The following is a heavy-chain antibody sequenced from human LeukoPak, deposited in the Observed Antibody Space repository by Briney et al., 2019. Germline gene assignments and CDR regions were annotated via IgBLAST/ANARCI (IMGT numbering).Heavy chain of an antibody. CDR3: ARLQSTGWYDN. CDR2: IYYSGST. V-gene: IGHV4-59*08. D-gene: IGHD6-19*01. J-gene: IGHJ4*02. CDR1: GGSISSYY. Sequence: PSETLSLTCTVSGGSISSYYWSWIRQPPGKGLEWIGYIYYSGSTNYNPSLKRRVTVSVDTSKNQFSLKLTSVTDADTAVYYCARLQSTGWYDNWGQGTLVTVSS.